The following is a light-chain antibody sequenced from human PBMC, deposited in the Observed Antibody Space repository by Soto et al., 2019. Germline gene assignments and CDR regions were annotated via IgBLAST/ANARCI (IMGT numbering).Light chain of an antibody. V-gene: IGKV1-39*01. Sequence: DIQMTQSPSSLSASVGDGVTIAFRASQSVTTYLNWYQQKPGKAPKLLIYAASSLQSGVPSRFSASGSGTNFTLTISSLQPEDFATYYCQQSYSTPQTFGQGTKVDIK. CDR2: AAS. CDR1: QSVTTY. J-gene: IGKJ1*01. CDR3: QQSYSTPQT.